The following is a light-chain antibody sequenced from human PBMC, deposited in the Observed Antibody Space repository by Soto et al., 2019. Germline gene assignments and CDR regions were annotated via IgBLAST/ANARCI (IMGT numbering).Light chain of an antibody. J-gene: IGLJ1*01. CDR1: SSDVGGYNY. CDR2: HVS. V-gene: IGLV2-14*01. Sequence: QSALTQPASVSGSPGQSIAISCTGTSSDVGGYNYVSWYQQYPGKAPKLMIYHVSNRPSGVSNCFSGSKSGNSASLTISGLQAEDEADYYCSSYTSTSTYVFGTGTKVTVL. CDR3: SSYTSTSTYV.